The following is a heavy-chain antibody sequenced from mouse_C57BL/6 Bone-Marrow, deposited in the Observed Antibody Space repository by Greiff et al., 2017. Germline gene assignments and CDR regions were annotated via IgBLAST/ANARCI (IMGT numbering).Heavy chain of an antibody. V-gene: IGHV1-81*01. Sequence: QVPLQQSGAELSRPAASVKLSCKASGYTLTSYGISWVKLRTGPGLGLIGETYPRSGNTYYNEKFKGKATLTADKSSSTAYMELRSLTSEDSAGYFCARFPYWGQGTTLTVSS. J-gene: IGHJ2*01. CDR1: GYTLTSYG. CDR2: TYPRSGNT. CDR3: ARFPY.